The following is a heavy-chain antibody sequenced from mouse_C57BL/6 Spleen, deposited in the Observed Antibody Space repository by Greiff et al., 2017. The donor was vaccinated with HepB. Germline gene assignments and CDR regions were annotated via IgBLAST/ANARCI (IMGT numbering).Heavy chain of an antibody. CDR2: ISYDGSN. CDR3: ARDELGSFAY. Sequence: EVQLQESGPGLVKPSQSLSLTCSVTGYSITSGYYWNWIRQFPGNKLEWMGYISYDGSNNYNPSLKNRISIIRDTSKNQFFLKLNSVTTEDTATYYCARDELGSFAYWGQGTLVTVSA. D-gene: IGHD1-2*01. CDR1: GYSITSGYY. J-gene: IGHJ3*01. V-gene: IGHV3-6*01.